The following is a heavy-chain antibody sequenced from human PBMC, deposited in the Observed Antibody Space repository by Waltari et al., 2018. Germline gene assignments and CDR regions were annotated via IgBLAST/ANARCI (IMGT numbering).Heavy chain of an antibody. J-gene: IGHJ4*02. Sequence: QLQLQDSGPELVKPSGPLCHTRAVSGDSISTSDYWRWVRQPPGKWLEWIGQVRGDGKTNYNPSFASRVTMSLDTSTYHFALKLTSATAADTALYYCARDRGRGLYLDTWGQGTLVTVSP. CDR2: VRGDGKT. CDR1: GDSISTSDY. V-gene: IGHV4-4*02. CDR3: ARDRGRGLYLDT.